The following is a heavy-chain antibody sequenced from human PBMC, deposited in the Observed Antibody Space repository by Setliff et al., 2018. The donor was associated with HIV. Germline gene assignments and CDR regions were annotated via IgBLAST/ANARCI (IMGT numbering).Heavy chain of an antibody. V-gene: IGHV1-8*02. CDR2: INTNTGNT. D-gene: IGHD1-1*01. CDR3: ARVDGAYNDNIFDY. Sequence: ASVKVSCKASGYTFTRFAINWVRQAPGDGLEWMGWINTNTGNTGYAQKFQGRVSMTRDTSIGKAYMQLSGLRSEDTAVYFCARVDGAYNDNIFDYWGQGTLVTVSS. J-gene: IGHJ4*02. CDR1: GYTFTRFA.